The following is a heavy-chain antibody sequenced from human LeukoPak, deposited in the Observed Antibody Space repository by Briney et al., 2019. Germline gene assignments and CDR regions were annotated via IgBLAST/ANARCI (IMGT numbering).Heavy chain of an antibody. Sequence: SETLSLTCTVSGGSISSSSYYWGWIRQPPGKGLEWIGSIYYSGSTHYNPSLKSRVTISVDTSKNQFSLKLSSVTAADTAVYYCASFYDFWSGYQYWGQGTLVTVSS. J-gene: IGHJ4*02. V-gene: IGHV4-39*01. CDR1: GGSISSSSYY. CDR2: IYYSGST. D-gene: IGHD3-3*01. CDR3: ASFYDFWSGYQY.